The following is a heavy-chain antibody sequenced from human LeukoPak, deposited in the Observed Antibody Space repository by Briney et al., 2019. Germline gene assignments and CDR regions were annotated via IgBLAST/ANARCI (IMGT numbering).Heavy chain of an antibody. CDR3: ARNAEVGSSFDY. Sequence: PGGSLRLSCAASGLTFSSSSMNWVRQAPGKGLEWVSSISTSSGYKYYADSVKGRFTISRDNAKNSLYLQMNSLRAEDTAVYYCARNAEVGSSFDYWGQGTLVTVSS. CDR1: GLTFSSSS. J-gene: IGHJ4*02. D-gene: IGHD3-10*01. CDR2: ISTSSGYK. V-gene: IGHV3-21*01.